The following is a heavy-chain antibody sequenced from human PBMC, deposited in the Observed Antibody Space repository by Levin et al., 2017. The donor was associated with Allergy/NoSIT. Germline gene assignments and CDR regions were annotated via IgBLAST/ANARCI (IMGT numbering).Heavy chain of an antibody. D-gene: IGHD2-21*02. V-gene: IGHV4-59*01. Sequence: SETLSLTCSVSGDSMTNYYWNWIRQPPGKGLEWIGYIHHSGDTKSNPSLKSRVTMSVDTSKNYFSLKLNSVTTADTAVYFCARWVTGLHVFDIWGQGALVTVSS. CDR1: GDSMTNYY. CDR3: ARWVTGLHVFDI. CDR2: IHHSGDT. J-gene: IGHJ3*02.